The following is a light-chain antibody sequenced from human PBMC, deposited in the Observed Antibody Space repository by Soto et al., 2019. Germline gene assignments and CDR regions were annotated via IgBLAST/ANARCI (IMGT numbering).Light chain of an antibody. CDR2: EAS. J-gene: IGKJ5*01. V-gene: IGKV3D-11*02. CDR1: QSVRTV. Sequence: EIVLTQSPAPLSLSPGERATLSCGASQSVRTVLAWYQQKPAQDPRLIIYEASTRAPGPPARFSGSGPGTDFNPTINNLESDDFGVYDCQQRTYWHTITFGQGTRLHIK. CDR3: QQRTYWHTIT.